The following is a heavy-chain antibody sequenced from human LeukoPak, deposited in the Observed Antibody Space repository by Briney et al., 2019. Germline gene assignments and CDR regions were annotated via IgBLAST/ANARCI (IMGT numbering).Heavy chain of an antibody. V-gene: IGHV3-11*01. CDR3: ARDREVFGRDGKGSDY. J-gene: IGHJ4*02. CDR1: GFIFSDYY. Sequence: GGSLRLSCAASGFIFSDYYMSWIRQAPGKGLERVSYISSSGSTIYYADSVKGRFTISRDNAKNSLYLQMNSLRAEDTAVYYCARDREVFGRDGKGSDYWGQGTLVTVSS. CDR2: ISSSGSTI. D-gene: IGHD3-10*01.